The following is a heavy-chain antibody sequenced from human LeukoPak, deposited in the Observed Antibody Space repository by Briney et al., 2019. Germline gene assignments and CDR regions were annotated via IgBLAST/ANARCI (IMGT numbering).Heavy chain of an antibody. V-gene: IGHV3-30*02. CDR2: IRYDGSNK. Sequence: AGGSLRLSCAASGFTFSSYGMHWVRQAPGKGLEWVAFIRYDGSNKYYADSVKGRFTISRDNSKNTLYLQMNSLRAEDTAVYYCAKDRGACSSTSCYAGGPAWFDPWGQGTMVTDSS. CDR1: GFTFSSYG. CDR3: AKDRGACSSTSCYAGGPAWFDP. J-gene: IGHJ5*02. D-gene: IGHD2-2*01.